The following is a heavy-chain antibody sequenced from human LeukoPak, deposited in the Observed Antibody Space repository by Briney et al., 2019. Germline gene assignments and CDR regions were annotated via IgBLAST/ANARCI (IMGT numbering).Heavy chain of an antibody. D-gene: IGHD3-22*01. V-gene: IGHV4-39*01. J-gene: IGHJ4*02. CDR2: IYYSGST. Sequence: SETLSLTCTVSGGSISSSSYYWGWIRQPPGKGLEWIGSIYYSGSTYYNPSLKSRVTISVDTSKNQFSLKLSSVTAADTAVYYCASPSRDFYDSSGYYPPFDYWGQGTLVTVSS. CDR3: ASPSRDFYDSSGYYPPFDY. CDR1: GGSISSSSYY.